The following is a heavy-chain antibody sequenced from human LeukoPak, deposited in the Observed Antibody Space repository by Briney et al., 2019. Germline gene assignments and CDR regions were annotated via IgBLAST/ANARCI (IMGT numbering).Heavy chain of an antibody. CDR1: GFSFSDYW. V-gene: IGHV3-74*01. D-gene: IGHD6-19*01. CDR2: ISNDGSHT. CDR3: ARAVTGLDDY. Sequence: PGGSLRLSCAASGFSFSDYWMHWVRQVPGKGLVRVSRISNDGSHTLYVDSVRGRFTISRDNAKNTLFLQMNSLRAEDTAVYYCARAVTGLDDYWGQGTLVTVSS. J-gene: IGHJ4*02.